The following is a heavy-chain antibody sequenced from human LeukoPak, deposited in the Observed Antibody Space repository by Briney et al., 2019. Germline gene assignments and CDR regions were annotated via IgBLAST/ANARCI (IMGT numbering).Heavy chain of an antibody. V-gene: IGHV1-24*01. J-gene: IGHJ4*02. D-gene: IGHD1-14*01. CDR2: FDPEDGET. CDR3: ATVSGWNHQGTTNYFDY. Sequence: ASVKVSCKVSGYTLTELSMHWVRQAPGKGLEWMGGFDPEDGETIYAQKFQGRATMTEDTSTDTAYMELSSLRSEDTAVYYCATVSGWNHQGTTNYFDYWGQGTLVTVSS. CDR1: GYTLTELS.